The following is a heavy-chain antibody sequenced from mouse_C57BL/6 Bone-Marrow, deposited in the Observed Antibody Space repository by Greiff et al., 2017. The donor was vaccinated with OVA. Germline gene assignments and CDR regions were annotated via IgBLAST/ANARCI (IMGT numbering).Heavy chain of an antibody. D-gene: IGHD1-1*01. J-gene: IGHJ3*01. Sequence: LQESGAELARPGASVKMSCKASGYTFTSYTMHWVKQRPGQGLEWIGYINPSSGYTKYNPKFKDKAKLTADKSSSTAYMQLSSLTSEDSAVDYGARGFITTVEGGFAYWGQGTLVTVSA. CDR3: ARGFITTVEGGFAY. V-gene: IGHV1-4*01. CDR2: INPSSGYT. CDR1: GYTFTSYT.